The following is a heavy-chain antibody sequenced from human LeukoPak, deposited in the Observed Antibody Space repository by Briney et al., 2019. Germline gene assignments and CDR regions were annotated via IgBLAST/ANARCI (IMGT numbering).Heavy chain of an antibody. CDR2: ISSSSSYI. D-gene: IGHD1-7*01. V-gene: IGHV3-21*01. J-gene: IGHJ4*02. CDR1: GFTFSSYR. Sequence: PGGSLRLSCAASGFTFSSYRINWVRQAPGKGLEWVSSISSSSSYIYYADSVKGRFTISRDNAKNSLFLQMNSLRAEDTAVYYCARSFFQWNYGSCLDSWGQGTLVTVSS. CDR3: ARSFFQWNYGSCLDS.